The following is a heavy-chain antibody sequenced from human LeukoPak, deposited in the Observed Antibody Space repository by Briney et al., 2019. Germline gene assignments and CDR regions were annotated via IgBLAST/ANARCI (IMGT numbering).Heavy chain of an antibody. CDR1: GFTVSSNY. CDR3: ARDIGGYNTHYYYYYGMDV. V-gene: IGHV3-66*01. J-gene: IGHJ6*02. D-gene: IGHD5-24*01. Sequence: GGFLRLSCAASGFTVSSNYMSWVRQAPGKGLEWVSVIYSGGSTYYADSVKGRFTISRDNSKNTLYLQMNSLRAEDTAVYYCARDIGGYNTHYYYYYGMDVWGQGTTVTVSS. CDR2: IYSGGST.